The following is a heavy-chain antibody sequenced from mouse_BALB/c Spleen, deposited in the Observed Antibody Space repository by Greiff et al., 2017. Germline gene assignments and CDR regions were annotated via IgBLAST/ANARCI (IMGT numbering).Heavy chain of an antibody. CDR2: IYPGNVNT. CDR3: ARSTMITTGAMDY. J-gene: IGHJ4*01. V-gene: IGHV1S56*01. D-gene: IGHD2-4*01. CDR1: GYTFTSYY. Sequence: VQLQQPGPELVKPGASVRISCKASGYTFTSYYIHWVKQRPGQGLEWIGWIYPGNVNTKYNEKFKGKATLTADKSSSTAYMQLSSLTSEDSAVYFCARSTMITTGAMDYWGQGTSVTVSS.